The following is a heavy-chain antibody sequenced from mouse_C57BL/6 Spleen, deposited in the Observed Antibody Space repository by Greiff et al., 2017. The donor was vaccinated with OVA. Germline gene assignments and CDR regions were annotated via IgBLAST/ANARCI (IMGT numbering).Heavy chain of an antibody. V-gene: IGHV1-50*01. CDR1: GYTFTSYW. Sequence: QVQLQQPGAELVKPGASVKLSCKASGYTFTSYWMQWVKQRPGQGLEWIGEIDPSDSYTNYNQKFKGKATLTVDTSASTAYMQLSSLTSEDSAVYYCAIRRRGPTTPFAYWGQGTLVTVSA. J-gene: IGHJ3*01. CDR2: IDPSDSYT. CDR3: AIRRRGPTTPFAY. D-gene: IGHD1-1*01.